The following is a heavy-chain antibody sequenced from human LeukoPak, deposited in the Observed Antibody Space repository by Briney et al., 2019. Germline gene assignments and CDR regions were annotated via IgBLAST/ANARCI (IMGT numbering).Heavy chain of an antibody. V-gene: IGHV3-21*04. Sequence: GGSLRLSCAASGVTFSRYSMNWVRQAPGKGLEWVSSISSRSTYIYYADSVKGRFTISRDNAKNSLYLQMNSLRTEDTALYYCAKLSGSSTTVTTTFDYWGQGTLVTVSS. CDR3: AKLSGSSTTVTTTFDY. D-gene: IGHD4-17*01. CDR2: ISSRSTYI. J-gene: IGHJ4*02. CDR1: GVTFSRYS.